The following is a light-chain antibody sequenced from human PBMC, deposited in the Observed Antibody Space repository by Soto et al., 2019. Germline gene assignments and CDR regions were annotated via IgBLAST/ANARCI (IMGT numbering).Light chain of an antibody. CDR3: QQRSNWPPVT. J-gene: IGKJ2*01. CDR2: DAS. V-gene: IGKV3-11*01. Sequence: EIVLTQSPATLSLSPGQRATLSCRASQSVSSYLAWYQHKPGQAPRLLIYDASNRAYAIPARFSGSGSGTDLTLTISSLEHEDFAVYYCQQRSNWPPVTFGQGTKLEIK. CDR1: QSVSSY.